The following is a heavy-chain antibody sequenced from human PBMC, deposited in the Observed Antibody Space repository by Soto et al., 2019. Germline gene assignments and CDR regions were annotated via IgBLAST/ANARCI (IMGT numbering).Heavy chain of an antibody. D-gene: IGHD3-3*01. Sequence: EVQLVESGGGLVQPGGSLRLSCAASGFTFSSYWMSWVRQAPGKGLEWVANIKQDGSEKYYVDSVKGRFTISRDNAKNSLYLQMNSLRAEDTAVYYCARASYYDFWSGYSSNYYYGMDVWGQGTTVTVSS. V-gene: IGHV3-7*01. CDR3: ARASYYDFWSGYSSNYYYGMDV. CDR1: GFTFSSYW. CDR2: IKQDGSEK. J-gene: IGHJ6*02.